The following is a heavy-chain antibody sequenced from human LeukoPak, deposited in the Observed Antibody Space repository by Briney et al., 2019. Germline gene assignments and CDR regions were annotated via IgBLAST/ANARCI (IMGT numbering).Heavy chain of an antibody. CDR2: IKSKTDGGTT. D-gene: IGHD3-16*01. CDR3: TTSPTFGGANY. J-gene: IGHJ4*02. Sequence: GGSLRLSCAASGFTFSNAWMSWVRQAPGKGLEWVGRIKSKTDGGTTDYAAPVKGRFTISRDDSNNTLYLQMNSLKTEDTAVYYCTTSPTFGGANYWGQGTLVTVSS. CDR1: GFTFSNAW. V-gene: IGHV3-15*01.